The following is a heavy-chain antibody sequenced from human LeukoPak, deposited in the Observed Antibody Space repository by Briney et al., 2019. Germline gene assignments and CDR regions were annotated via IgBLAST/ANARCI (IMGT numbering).Heavy chain of an antibody. J-gene: IGHJ5*02. D-gene: IGHD3-16*01. CDR2: INPSGGST. V-gene: IGHV1-46*01. CDR1: GYTFTGYY. CDR3: AKSRSRNRITFGGVENWFDP. Sequence: ASVKVSCKASGYTFTGYYMHWVRQAPGQGLEWMGIINPSGGSTSYAQKFQGRVTMTRDMSTSTVYMELSSLRSEDTAVYYCAKSRSRNRITFGGVENWFDPWGQGTLVTVSS.